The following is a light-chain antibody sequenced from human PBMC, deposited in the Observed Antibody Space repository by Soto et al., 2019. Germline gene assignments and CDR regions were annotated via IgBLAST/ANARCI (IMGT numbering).Light chain of an antibody. CDR1: QGISSY. CDR2: AAS. J-gene: IGKJ2*01. V-gene: IGKV1-8*01. CDR3: QQYYSYPYT. Sequence: AIRMTQSPSSFSASTGDRVTITCRASQGISSYLAWYQQKPGKAPQLLISAASTLQSGVPSRFSGSRSGTDLTRPVSCLQSEDFATYAFQQYYSYPYTFGQGTKLEIK.